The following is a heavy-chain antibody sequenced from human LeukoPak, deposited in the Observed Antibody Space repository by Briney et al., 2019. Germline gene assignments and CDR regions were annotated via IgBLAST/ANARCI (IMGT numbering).Heavy chain of an antibody. CDR3: ARAPALLDFDY. CDR1: GFTFSRYW. J-gene: IGHJ4*02. CDR2: INSDGSST. Sequence: GESLRLSCAASGFTFSRYWMHWVRQVPGKGLVWVSRINSDGSSTDYVDAVKGRFTISRDNAKNTLYLQMNSLRAEDTAVYYCARAPALLDFDYWGQGTLVTVSS. D-gene: IGHD2-15*01. V-gene: IGHV3-74*01.